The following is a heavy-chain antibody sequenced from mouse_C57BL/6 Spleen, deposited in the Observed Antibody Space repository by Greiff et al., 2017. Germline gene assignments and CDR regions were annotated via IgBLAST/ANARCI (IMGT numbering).Heavy chain of an antibody. CDR3: ARCGYQGYAMDY. V-gene: IGHV3-6*01. CDR2: ISYDGSN. D-gene: IGHD1-2*01. Sequence: EVQLQESGPGLVKPSQSLSLTCSVTGYSITSGYYWNWIRQFPGNKLEWMGYISYDGSNNYNPSLKNRISITRDTSKNQFFLKLNSVTTEDTATYYCARCGYQGYAMDYWGQGTSVTVSS. CDR1: GYSITSGYY. J-gene: IGHJ4*01.